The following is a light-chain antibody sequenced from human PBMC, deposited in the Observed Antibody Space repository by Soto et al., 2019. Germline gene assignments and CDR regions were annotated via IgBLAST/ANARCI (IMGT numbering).Light chain of an antibody. CDR2: NSD. CDR1: SSNIGSNT. V-gene: IGLV1-44*01. J-gene: IGLJ1*01. Sequence: QPVLTQPPSASGTPGQRVPVSCSGSSSNIGSNTVTWYQQPPGTAPQLLIYNSDQRPSGAPARFSGSKSGTSASLAISGLQSGDEADYYCAAWDDSLLGFYVFGTGSKVTGL. CDR3: AAWDDSLLGFYV.